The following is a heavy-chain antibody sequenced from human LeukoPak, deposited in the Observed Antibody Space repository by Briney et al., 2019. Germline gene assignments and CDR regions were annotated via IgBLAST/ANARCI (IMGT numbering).Heavy chain of an antibody. V-gene: IGHV3-48*02. CDR3: ARGTTRYSFDY. J-gene: IGHJ4*02. CDR2: ISGSSGTI. Sequence: PGGSLRLSCAASGFTFRSYGMHWVRQAPGKGLEWVSYISGSSGTIYYADSVKGRFTISRDNAKNSLCLQMNSLRDEDTAVYSCARGTTRYSFDYWGQGTLVTVSS. CDR1: GFTFRSYG. D-gene: IGHD2-2*01.